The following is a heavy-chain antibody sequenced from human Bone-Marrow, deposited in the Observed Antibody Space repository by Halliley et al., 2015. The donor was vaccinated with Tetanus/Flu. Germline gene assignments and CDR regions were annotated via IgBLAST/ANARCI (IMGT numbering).Heavy chain of an antibody. V-gene: IGHV3-23*01. J-gene: IGHJ6*02. Sequence: WVSGVGADGTTTYYADSVKGRFAISRDNSRNPLFLQMNSLRAEDTALFYCAKHNGAVVYGMDVWGPGTTVTVS. D-gene: IGHD2-21*01. CDR2: VGADGTTT. CDR3: AKHNGAVVYGMDV.